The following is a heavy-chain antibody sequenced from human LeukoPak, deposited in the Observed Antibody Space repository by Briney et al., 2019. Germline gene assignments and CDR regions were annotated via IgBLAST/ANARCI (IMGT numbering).Heavy chain of an antibody. V-gene: IGHV3-21*01. CDR1: GFTFSSYS. J-gene: IGHJ4*02. CDR3: ARASGSYYEQYFDY. D-gene: IGHD1-26*01. CDR2: ISSSSSYI. Sequence: GGSLRLSCAASGFTFSSYSMNWVRQAPGKGLEWVSSISSSSSYIYYADSVKGRFTISRDNAKNSLYLQMNSLRAEDTAVYYCARASGSYYEQYFDYWGQGTLVTVSS.